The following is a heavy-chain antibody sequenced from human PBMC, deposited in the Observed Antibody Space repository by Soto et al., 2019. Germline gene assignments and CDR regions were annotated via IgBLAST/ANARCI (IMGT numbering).Heavy chain of an antibody. V-gene: IGHV2-70*11. CDR1: GFSLSTSGMC. Sequence: SGPTLVNPTQTLTLTCTFSGFSLSTSGMCVSWIRQPPGKALEWLARIDWDDDKYYSTSLKTRLTISKDTSKNQVVLTMTNMDPVDTATYYVARRSLGNPDAFDFWGQGTMVTVSS. CDR2: IDWDDDK. D-gene: IGHD1-1*01. CDR3: ARRSLGNPDAFDF. J-gene: IGHJ3*01.